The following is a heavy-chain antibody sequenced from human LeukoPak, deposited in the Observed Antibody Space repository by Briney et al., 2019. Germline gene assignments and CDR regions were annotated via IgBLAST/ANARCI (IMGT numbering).Heavy chain of an antibody. CDR2: INHSGST. CDR1: GGSFSGCY. Sequence: SETLSLTCAVYGGSFSGCYWSWIRQPPGKGLEWIGEINHSGSTNYNPSLKSRVTISVDTSKNQFSLKLSSVTAADTAVYYCARGDYSPSPFDPWGQGTLVTVSS. D-gene: IGHD2-15*01. V-gene: IGHV4-34*01. CDR3: ARGDYSPSPFDP. J-gene: IGHJ5*02.